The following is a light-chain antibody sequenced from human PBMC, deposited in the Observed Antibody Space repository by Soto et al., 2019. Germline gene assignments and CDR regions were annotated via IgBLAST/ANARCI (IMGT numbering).Light chain of an antibody. Sequence: IQLTQSPSSLSASVGDRVTITCRAGQDISSALAWYQQKPGKAPKLLLYDASSLDAGVPSRFSGSGSGTDFTLSITSLRPEDFATYYCQQFNDFPFTFGGGTKVQIK. CDR1: QDISSA. J-gene: IGKJ4*01. CDR3: QQFNDFPFT. CDR2: DAS. V-gene: IGKV1D-13*01.